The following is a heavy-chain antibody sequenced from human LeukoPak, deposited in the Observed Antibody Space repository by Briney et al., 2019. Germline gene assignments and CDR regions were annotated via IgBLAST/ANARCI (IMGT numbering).Heavy chain of an antibody. Sequence: GGSLRLSCAASGFTFRSYGMSWVRQAPGKGLEWVSGMSGSGVNTDYADSVKGRFTISRDNSKNSLYLQMNSLRAEDTAVYYCARDLGYGDYPRGFDYWGQGTLVTVSS. CDR2: MSGSGVNT. CDR3: ARDLGYGDYPRGFDY. J-gene: IGHJ4*02. D-gene: IGHD4-17*01. V-gene: IGHV3-23*01. CDR1: GFTFRSYG.